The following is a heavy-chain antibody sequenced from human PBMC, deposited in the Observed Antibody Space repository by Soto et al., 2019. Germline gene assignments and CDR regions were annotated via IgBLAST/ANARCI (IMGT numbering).Heavy chain of an antibody. Sequence: EVQLVESGGGLVKPGGSLRLSCAASGFTFSSYSMNWVRQAPGKGLEWLSSISSSSSYIYYADSVKGRFTISRDNAKNSLCLQMNSLRAEDTAVYYCVRGSVRMDVWGQGTRVTVSS. V-gene: IGHV3-21*01. CDR2: ISSSSSYI. CDR1: GFTFSSYS. J-gene: IGHJ6*02. CDR3: VRGSVRMDV.